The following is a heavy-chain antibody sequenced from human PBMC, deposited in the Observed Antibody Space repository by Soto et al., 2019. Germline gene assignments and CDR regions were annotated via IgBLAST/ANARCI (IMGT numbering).Heavy chain of an antibody. CDR3: ATLDVMTTVNRGVDF. D-gene: IGHD4-17*01. CDR1: GGTFTNYT. J-gene: IGHJ4*02. CDR2: IIPILDVA. Sequence: QVQLVQSGAEVKKPGSSVKVSCKSSGGTFTNYTITWVRQAPGQGLEWMGRIIPILDVANYAQKFQGRVTITADKSTSTAYMEMSSVRSEDTSVYYCATLDVMTTVNRGVDFWGQGTLVTVSS. V-gene: IGHV1-69*02.